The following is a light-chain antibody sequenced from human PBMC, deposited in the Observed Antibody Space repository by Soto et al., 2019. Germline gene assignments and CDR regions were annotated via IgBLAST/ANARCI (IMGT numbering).Light chain of an antibody. CDR1: QSVSNY. Sequence: EIVMSPAPASLSVAPGERVTLSCRASQSVSNYLVWYQQRPGQAPRLLIYGASTRATGIPARFSGSGSGTEFTLTISSLQSEDFEVDYCQQHSNWPPYTFGRGTKLEI. CDR3: QQHSNWPPYT. J-gene: IGKJ2*01. V-gene: IGKV3-15*01. CDR2: GAS.